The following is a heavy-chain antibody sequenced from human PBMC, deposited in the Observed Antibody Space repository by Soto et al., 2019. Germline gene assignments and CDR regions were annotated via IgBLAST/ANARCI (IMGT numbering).Heavy chain of an antibody. CDR2: IYTGGST. CDR1: GFTISDNY. V-gene: IGHV3-66*01. Sequence: EVPLVESGGDLVQPGGSLRLSCAAPGFTISDNYMNWVRQAPGKGLEWVSVIYTGGSTYYADSVQGRFTISRDNSKNTLDLQMNSLRVDDTAIYCRARWPGVVSWDFDLWGRGTLVTVSS. D-gene: IGHD2-15*01. CDR3: ARWPGVVSWDFDL. J-gene: IGHJ2*01.